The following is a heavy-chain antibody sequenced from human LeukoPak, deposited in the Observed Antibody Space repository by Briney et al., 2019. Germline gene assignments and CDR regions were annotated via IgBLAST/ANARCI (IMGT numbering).Heavy chain of an antibody. J-gene: IGHJ4*02. V-gene: IGHV3-33*08. D-gene: IGHD4-17*01. CDR2: IWNDGSKT. CDR1: GFTVSSNY. CDR3: ARETGLRTFDN. Sequence: PGGSLRLSCAVSGFTVSSNYMSWVRQAPGKGLEWVAVIWNDGSKTNYADSVKGRFTISRDNSKNTLDLQLNSPRVEDTAVYYCARETGLRTFDNWGQGTRVTVSS.